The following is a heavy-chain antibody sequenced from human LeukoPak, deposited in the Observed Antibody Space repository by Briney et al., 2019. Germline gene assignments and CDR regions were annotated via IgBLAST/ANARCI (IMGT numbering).Heavy chain of an antibody. J-gene: IGHJ4*02. CDR1: GFTFSSDY. CDR3: AKDKHNWGCDY. D-gene: IGHD7-27*01. CDR2: ISNGGVT. Sequence: PGGSLRLSCAASGFTFSSDYMNWVRQAPGKGLEWVSAISNGGVTYYADSVKGRFTISRDNSKNTLYLQMNSLRAEDTAVYYCAKDKHNWGCDYWGQGTLVTVSS. V-gene: IGHV3-53*01.